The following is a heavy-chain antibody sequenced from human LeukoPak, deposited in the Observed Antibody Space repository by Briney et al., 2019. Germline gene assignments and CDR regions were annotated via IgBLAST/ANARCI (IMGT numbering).Heavy chain of an antibody. J-gene: IGHJ4*02. V-gene: IGHV3-48*01. Sequence: GGSLRLSCAASGFTFSSYSMNWVRQAPGKGLEWVSYISSSSSTIYYADSVKGRFTISRDNAKNSLYLQMNSLRAEDTAVYYCARAPFFWSGYYFDYWGQGTLVTVYS. D-gene: IGHD3-3*01. CDR1: GFTFSSYS. CDR3: ARAPFFWSGYYFDY. CDR2: ISSSSSTI.